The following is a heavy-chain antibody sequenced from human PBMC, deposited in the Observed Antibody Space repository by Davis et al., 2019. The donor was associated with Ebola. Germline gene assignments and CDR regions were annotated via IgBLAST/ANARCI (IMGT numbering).Heavy chain of an antibody. Sequence: GESLKISCAASGFTFGSFWMSWVRQAPGKGLEWVANIYRDGSEKYYVDSVKGRFTISRDNSKNTLYLQMNSLRAEDTAVYYCARDYVDIVATMFTHYYGMDVWGKGTTVTVSS. D-gene: IGHD5-12*01. CDR1: GFTFGSFW. CDR2: IYRDGSEK. J-gene: IGHJ6*04. V-gene: IGHV3-7*01. CDR3: ARDYVDIVATMFTHYYGMDV.